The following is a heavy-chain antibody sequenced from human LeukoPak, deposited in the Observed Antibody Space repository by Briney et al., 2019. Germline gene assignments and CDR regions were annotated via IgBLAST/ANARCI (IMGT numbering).Heavy chain of an antibody. CDR3: ASFHMYCSGGSCYDHGMDV. V-gene: IGHV3-30*03. Sequence: GGSLRLSCVVSGLNFSSNVMHWVRQAPGKRLEWVADISQDGSFTHYVDSVMGRFTISRDNSKNTLFLQMSSMRVEATALYYCASFHMYCSGGSCYDHGMDVWGQGTMVTVSS. CDR2: ISQDGSFT. J-gene: IGHJ6*02. CDR1: GLNFSSNV. D-gene: IGHD2-15*01.